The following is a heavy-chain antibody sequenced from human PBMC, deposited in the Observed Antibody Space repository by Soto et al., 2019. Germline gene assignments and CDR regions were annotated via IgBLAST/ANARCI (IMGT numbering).Heavy chain of an antibody. CDR1: GGTFSSYT. CDR3: ARSLFNGNSYQYYGMDV. J-gene: IGHJ6*02. CDR2: IIPIFGIA. Sequence: ASVKVSCKASGGTFSSYTISWVRQAPGQGLEWMGGIIPIFGIANYAQKFQGRVTITADESTSTAYMELSSLRSEDTAVYYCARSLFNGNSYQYYGMDVWGQGTTVTVSS. V-gene: IGHV1-69*13. D-gene: IGHD2-15*01.